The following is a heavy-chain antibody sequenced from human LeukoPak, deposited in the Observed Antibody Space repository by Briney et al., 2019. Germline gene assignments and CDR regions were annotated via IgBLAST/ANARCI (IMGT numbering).Heavy chain of an antibody. J-gene: IGHJ4*02. V-gene: IGHV4-59*04. CDR1: GGSISSYY. CDR2: IYHSGST. Sequence: SETLSLTCTVSGGSISSYYWSWIRQPPGKGLEWIGSIYHSGSTYYNPSLKSRVTISVDTSKNQFPLKLSSVTAADTAVYYCATTLVGAVAGTHPPFDYWGQGTLVTVSS. CDR3: ATTLVGAVAGTHPPFDY. D-gene: IGHD6-19*01.